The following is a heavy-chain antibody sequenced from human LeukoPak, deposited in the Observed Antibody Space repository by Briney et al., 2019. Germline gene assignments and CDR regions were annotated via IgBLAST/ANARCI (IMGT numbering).Heavy chain of an antibody. D-gene: IGHD4-17*01. V-gene: IGHV4-4*02. J-gene: IGHJ6*02. CDR2: IYYSGST. CDR1: GGSISSSNW. CDR3: ARVPYYGAMEGYYGMDV. Sequence: PSGTLSLTCAVSGGSISSSNWWSWVRQPPGKGLEWIGYIYYSGSTYYNPSLKSRVTISVDTSKNQFSLKLSSVTAADTAVYYCARVPYYGAMEGYYGMDVWGQGTTVTVSS.